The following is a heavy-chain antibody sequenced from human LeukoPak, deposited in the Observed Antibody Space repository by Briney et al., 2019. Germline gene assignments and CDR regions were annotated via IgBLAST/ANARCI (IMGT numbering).Heavy chain of an antibody. CDR2: IYYSGST. D-gene: IGHD6-13*01. CDR1: GGSISSSSYY. J-gene: IGHJ3*02. Sequence: SETLSPTCTVSGGSISSSSYYWGWIRQPPGKGLEWIGSIYYSGSTYYNPSLKSRVTISVGTSKNQFSLKLSSVTAADTAVYYCARHLSWYNAFDIWGQGTMVTISS. V-gene: IGHV4-39*01. CDR3: ARHLSWYNAFDI.